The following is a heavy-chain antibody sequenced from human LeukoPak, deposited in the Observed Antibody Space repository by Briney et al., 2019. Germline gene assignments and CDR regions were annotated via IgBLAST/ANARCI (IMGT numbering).Heavy chain of an antibody. Sequence: KPSETLSLTCTVSGGSVSSGSYYWSWIRQPPGKGLEWIGDIYHTGSTKYNPSLKSRVTISEDKSKNQFSLKLSSVTAADTAVDYCARAGSYYFFDFWGQGTLVTVSS. CDR3: ARAGSYYFFDF. CDR1: GGSVSSGSYY. D-gene: IGHD3-10*01. V-gene: IGHV4-61*01. CDR2: IYHTGST. J-gene: IGHJ4*02.